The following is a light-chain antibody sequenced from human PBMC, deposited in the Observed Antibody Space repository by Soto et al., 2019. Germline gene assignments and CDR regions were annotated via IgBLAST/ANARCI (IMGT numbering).Light chain of an antibody. CDR1: QSVSKTF. V-gene: IGKV3-20*01. Sequence: EIVLTQSPGTLSLSPGERATLSCRASQSVSKTFLDWYQQKPGQAPSLLISGASNRATGIPDRFSGSGSGADVAVTVDRLEPEDLAVYVSQQYCSSPPTFGGGTNVAIK. J-gene: IGKJ4*01. CDR3: QQYCSSPPT. CDR2: GAS.